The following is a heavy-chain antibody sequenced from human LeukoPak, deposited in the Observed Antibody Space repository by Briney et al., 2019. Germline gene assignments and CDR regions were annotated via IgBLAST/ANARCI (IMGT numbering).Heavy chain of an antibody. CDR2: IYTSGST. Sequence: SETLPLTCTVSGGSISSYYWSWIRQPAGKGLEWIGRIYTSGSTNYNPSLKSRATMSVDTSKNQFSLKLSSVTAADTAVYYCARERSDYSPNYHYYYMDVWGKGTTVTVSS. CDR1: GGSISSYY. D-gene: IGHD4-17*01. J-gene: IGHJ6*03. CDR3: ARERSDYSPNYHYYYMDV. V-gene: IGHV4-4*07.